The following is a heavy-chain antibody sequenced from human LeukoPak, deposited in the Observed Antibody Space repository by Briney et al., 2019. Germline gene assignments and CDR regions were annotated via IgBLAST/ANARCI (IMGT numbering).Heavy chain of an antibody. CDR2: ITGSDGSS. Sequence: GTSLRLSCVASGFTFTNYAMSWVRQAPGKGLEWVSAITGSDGSSYYADSVKGRFTISRGNSKNTLYLQVNCLRAEDTAVYYCAKWGDYDILTGYYVPDYWGQGTLVTVSS. J-gene: IGHJ4*02. CDR3: AKWGDYDILTGYYVPDY. CDR1: GFTFTNYA. D-gene: IGHD3-9*01. V-gene: IGHV3-23*01.